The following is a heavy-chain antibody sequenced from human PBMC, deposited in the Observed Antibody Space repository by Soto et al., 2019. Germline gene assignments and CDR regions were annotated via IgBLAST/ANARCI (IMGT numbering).Heavy chain of an antibody. D-gene: IGHD2-2*01. J-gene: IGHJ6*02. Sequence: GESLKISCKGSGYTFTDYWIGWVRQLPGKGLEWMGIIYPGDSDTRYSPSFQGHVTITVDKSTSTAYLQWNTLKASDTAMYYCARHISTFRYYYYAMDVWGQGTTVTVSS. V-gene: IGHV5-51*01. CDR3: ARHISTFRYYYYAMDV. CDR1: GYTFTDYW. CDR2: IYPGDSDT.